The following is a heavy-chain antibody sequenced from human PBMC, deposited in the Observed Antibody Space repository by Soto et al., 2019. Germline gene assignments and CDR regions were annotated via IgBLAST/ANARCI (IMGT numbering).Heavy chain of an antibody. Sequence: QVQLVQSGAEVKKPGSSVKVSCKASGGTFSSYAISWVRQAPGQGLEWMGGIIPIFGTANYAQKFQGRVTMTAGESTRTAYMEVSSLGADDTAVYYCASPPGVCSGGSCPYSCYGMDVWGQGTTVTVSS. CDR3: ASPPGVCSGGSCPYSCYGMDV. CDR2: IIPIFGTA. D-gene: IGHD2-15*01. V-gene: IGHV1-69*12. CDR1: GGTFSSYA. J-gene: IGHJ6*02.